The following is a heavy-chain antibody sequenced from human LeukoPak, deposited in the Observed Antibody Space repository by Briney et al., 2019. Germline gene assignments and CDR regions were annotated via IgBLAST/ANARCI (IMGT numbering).Heavy chain of an antibody. J-gene: IGHJ3*02. V-gene: IGHV4-39*01. D-gene: IGHD3-22*01. CDR3: ARRIEMIVVVRPDGRSAFDI. CDR2: IYYSGST. Sequence: PSETLSLTCTVSGGSISSSSYYWGWIRQPPGKGLEWIGSIYYSGSTYYNPSLKSRVTISVDTSKNQFSLKLSSVTAADTAVYYCARRIEMIVVVRPDGRSAFDIWGQGTMVTVSS. CDR1: GGSISSSSYY.